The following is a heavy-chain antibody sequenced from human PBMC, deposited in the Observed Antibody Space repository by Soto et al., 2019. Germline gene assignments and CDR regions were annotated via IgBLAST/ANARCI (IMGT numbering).Heavy chain of an antibody. CDR3: VKERCAQLWLEDYGMDV. J-gene: IGHJ6*02. V-gene: IGHV3-30*18. Sequence: QVQLVESGGGVVQPGRSLRLSCAASGFTFSSYGIHWVRQAPGKGLEWVALISHEGTDKYFADSVKGRFTISRDNFKNTLYLQMSSLRAEDTAVYYCVKERCAQLWLEDYGMDVWGQGTTVTVSS. CDR2: ISHEGTDK. D-gene: IGHD5-18*01. CDR1: GFTFSSYG.